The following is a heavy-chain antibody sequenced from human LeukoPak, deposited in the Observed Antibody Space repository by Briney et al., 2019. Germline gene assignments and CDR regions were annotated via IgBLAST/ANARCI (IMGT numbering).Heavy chain of an antibody. V-gene: IGHV4-4*07. Sequence: SETLSLTCTVSGGSISGYYWNWIRQPAWKGLEWIGRIYSSGNTNYNPSLKSRVTMSVDTSKNQFSLKLSSVTAADTAVYYCARNWGSPPHFDYWGQGTLVTVSS. J-gene: IGHJ4*02. D-gene: IGHD7-27*01. CDR3: ARNWGSPPHFDY. CDR1: GGSISGYY. CDR2: IYSSGNT.